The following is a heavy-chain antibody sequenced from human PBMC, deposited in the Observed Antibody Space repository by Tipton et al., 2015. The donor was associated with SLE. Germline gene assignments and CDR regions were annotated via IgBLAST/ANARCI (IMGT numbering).Heavy chain of an antibody. J-gene: IGHJ4*02. CDR3: VVCSPASCAYFDY. Sequence: TLSLTCTVSGGSISSHYLSWIRQPPGKGLEWIGRIYTGGNTKYNPSLESRVTLSVDASKDQFSLKLSSVTAADTAVYYCVVCSPASCAYFDYWGQGRLVTVSS. CDR1: GGSISSHY. D-gene: IGHD2-2*01. V-gene: IGHV4-4*07. CDR2: IYTGGNT.